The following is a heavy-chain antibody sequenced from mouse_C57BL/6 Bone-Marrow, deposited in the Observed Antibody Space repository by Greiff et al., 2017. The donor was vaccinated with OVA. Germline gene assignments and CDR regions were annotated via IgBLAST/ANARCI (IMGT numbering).Heavy chain of an antibody. CDR1: GFTFSSYG. V-gene: IGHV5-6*01. CDR3: ARQTTVVDYAMDY. D-gene: IGHD1-1*01. Sequence: VQLQQSGGDLVKPGGSLKLSCAASGFTFSSYGMSWVRQTPDKRLAWVATISSGGSYNSYPDSVKGRFTISRDNAKNTLYLQMSSLKSEDTAMYYCARQTTVVDYAMDYWGQGTSVTVSS. J-gene: IGHJ4*01. CDR2: ISSGGSYN.